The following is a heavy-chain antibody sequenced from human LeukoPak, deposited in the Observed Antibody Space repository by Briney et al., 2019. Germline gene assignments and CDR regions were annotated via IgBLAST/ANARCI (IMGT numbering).Heavy chain of an antibody. CDR1: AFTFSIYA. V-gene: IGHV3-23*01. D-gene: IGHD3-22*01. CDR2: ISGSGGST. CDR3: AKDPYYDSTGYDYKGYVDF. J-gene: IGHJ4*02. Sequence: GGSLRLSCAASAFTFSIYAMACVPHAPGKGLEWVSTISGSGGSTYYADSVKGRFTISRDYSKNTLYLQMNSLRADDTAVYYCAKDPYYDSTGYDYKGYVDFWGQGTLVTVSS.